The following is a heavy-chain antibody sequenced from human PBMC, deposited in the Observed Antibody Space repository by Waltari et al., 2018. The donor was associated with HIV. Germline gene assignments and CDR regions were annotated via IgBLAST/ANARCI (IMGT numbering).Heavy chain of an antibody. CDR3: ARGTTYAVGWFDP. CDR2: ISYMGRT. J-gene: IGHJ5*02. Sequence: QEQLQESGPGLVKPSQTLSLTCTVSGGSIRSGGYYWSWIRQLPGKGLEWIGYISYMGRTFYNPSLRSRVTMSVDTSKNQFSLKLTSVTAADTAVYYCARGTTYAVGWFDPWGQGTQVTVSS. V-gene: IGHV4-31*03. CDR1: GGSIRSGGYY. D-gene: IGHD1-26*01.